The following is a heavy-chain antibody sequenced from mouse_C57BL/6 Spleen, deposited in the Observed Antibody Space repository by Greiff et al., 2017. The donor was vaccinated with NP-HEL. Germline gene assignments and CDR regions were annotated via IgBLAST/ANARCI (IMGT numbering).Heavy chain of an antibody. CDR3: AGYDGYSRFAY. Sequence: QVQLQQSGPELVKPGASVKISCKASGYAFSSSWMNWVKQRPGKGLEWIGRIYPGDGDTNYNGKFKGKATLTADKSSSTAYMQLSSLTSEDSAVYFCAGYDGYSRFAYWGQGTLVTVSA. V-gene: IGHV1-82*01. D-gene: IGHD2-3*01. CDR1: GYAFSSSW. J-gene: IGHJ3*01. CDR2: IYPGDGDT.